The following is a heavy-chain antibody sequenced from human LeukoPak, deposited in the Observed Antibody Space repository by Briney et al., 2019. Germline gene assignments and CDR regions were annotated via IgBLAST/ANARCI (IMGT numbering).Heavy chain of an antibody. V-gene: IGHV4-34*01. CDR1: GGSFSGYY. D-gene: IGHD6-13*01. Sequence: SETLSLTCAVYGGSFSGYYWSWIRQPPGKGLEWIGEINHSGSTNYNPSLKSRVTISVDTSKNQFSLKLSSVTAADTAVYYCATLWARGGAAAASLRYWGQGTLVTVSS. J-gene: IGHJ4*02. CDR2: INHSGST. CDR3: ATLWARGGAAAASLRY.